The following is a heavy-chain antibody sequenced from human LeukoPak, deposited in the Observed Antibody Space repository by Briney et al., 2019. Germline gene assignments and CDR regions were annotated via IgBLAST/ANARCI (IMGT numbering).Heavy chain of an antibody. CDR1: GGSISSSSYY. D-gene: IGHD3-10*01. CDR2: IYYSGST. J-gene: IGHJ4*02. Sequence: PSKTLSLTCTVSGGSISSSSYYWGWIRQPPGKGLEWIGSIYYSGSTYYNPSLKSRVTISVDTSKNQFSLKLSSVTAADTAVYYCARGDRGFEGSYDYWGQGTLVTVSS. V-gene: IGHV4-39*07. CDR3: ARGDRGFEGSYDY.